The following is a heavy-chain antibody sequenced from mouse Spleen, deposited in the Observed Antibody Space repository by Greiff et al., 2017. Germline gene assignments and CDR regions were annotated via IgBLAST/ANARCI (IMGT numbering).Heavy chain of an antibody. Sequence: EVQLVESGGGLVKPGGSLKLSCAASGFTFSDYGMHWVRQAPEKGLEWVAYISSGSSTIYYADTVKGRFPISRDNAKNTLLLQMTSLRSEDTARYYCARRPLYGNYAMDYWGQGTSVTVSS. V-gene: IGHV5-17*01. J-gene: IGHJ4*01. D-gene: IGHD2-1*01. CDR1: GFTFSDYG. CDR2: ISSGSSTI. CDR3: ARRPLYGNYAMDY.